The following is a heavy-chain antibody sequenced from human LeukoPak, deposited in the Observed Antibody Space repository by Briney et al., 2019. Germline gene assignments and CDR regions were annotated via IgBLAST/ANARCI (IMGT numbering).Heavy chain of an antibody. CDR2: INAYNGNT. CDR1: GYTFLNYG. CDR3: ARGSHYYYDSSGYTYYFDY. Sequence: VASVKVSCKASGYTFLNYGIGWVRQAPGQGLEWMGWINAYNGNTNYAQKLHGRLTMTTDTSTSTAYMELRTLRSDDTAVYYCARGSHYYYDSSGYTYYFDYWGQGTLVTVSS. V-gene: IGHV1-18*01. J-gene: IGHJ4*02. D-gene: IGHD3-22*01.